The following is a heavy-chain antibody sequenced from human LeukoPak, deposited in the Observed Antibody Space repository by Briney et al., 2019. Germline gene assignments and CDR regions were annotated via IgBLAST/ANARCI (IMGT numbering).Heavy chain of an antibody. Sequence: GGSLRLSCVASGFTFSDYYMSWIRQAPGKGLEWVLYISSSGSTIYYADSVKGRFTISRDNAKNSLYLQMNSLRAEDTAVYYCARTYGSGSISYYYYGLDVWGQGTTVTVSS. CDR3: ARTYGSGSISYYYYGLDV. CDR1: GFTFSDYY. CDR2: ISSSGSTI. V-gene: IGHV3-11*04. J-gene: IGHJ6*02. D-gene: IGHD3-10*01.